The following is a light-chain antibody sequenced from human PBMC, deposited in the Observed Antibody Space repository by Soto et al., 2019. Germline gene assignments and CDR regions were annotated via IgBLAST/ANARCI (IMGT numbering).Light chain of an antibody. V-gene: IGKV1-5*03. CDR2: KAS. CDR3: XXXESFPRT. Sequence: DIQMTQSPSTLSASVGDRVTITCRASQSINNYLAWYQQKPGKAPKLLIYKASTLESGVPSRFSGSGSGTEFTLSISSLQHDXFATXXXXXXESFPRTFGQGTKVEIK. CDR1: QSINNY. J-gene: IGKJ1*01.